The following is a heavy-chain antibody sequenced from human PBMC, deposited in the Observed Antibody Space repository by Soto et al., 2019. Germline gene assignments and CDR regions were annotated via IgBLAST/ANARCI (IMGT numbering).Heavy chain of an antibody. CDR1: GFCFSHSA. CDR2: ISDVGGAT. J-gene: IGHJ4*02. D-gene: IGHD6-19*01. Sequence: XVSLRLSFVACGFCFSHSAKAWVRQAPGKGLEWVSTISDVGGATYSADSVKGRFTLSRDDSKNTLFLQMDNLRAEDTAVYFCVQGSRKIPTVSGLIYGRQWAQRTPVSVSS. CDR3: VQGSRKIPTVSGLIYGRQ. V-gene: IGHV3-23*01.